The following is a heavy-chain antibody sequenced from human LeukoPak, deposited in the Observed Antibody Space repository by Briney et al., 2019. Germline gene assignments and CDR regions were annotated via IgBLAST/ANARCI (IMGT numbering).Heavy chain of an antibody. Sequence: SETLSLTCTVSGGSISSSSYYWGWIRQPPGKGLEWIGSIYYSGSTYYNPSLKSRVTISVDTSKNQFSLKLSSVTAADTAVYYCARGNYSSGWYTIHYYYYMDVWGKGTTVTISS. CDR1: GGSISSSSYY. D-gene: IGHD6-19*01. CDR3: ARGNYSSGWYTIHYYYYMDV. CDR2: IYYSGST. J-gene: IGHJ6*03. V-gene: IGHV4-39*07.